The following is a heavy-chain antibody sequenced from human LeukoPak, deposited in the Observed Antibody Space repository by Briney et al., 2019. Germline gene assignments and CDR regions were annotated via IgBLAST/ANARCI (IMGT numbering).Heavy chain of an antibody. CDR3: TKSRISFSGQVDH. J-gene: IGHJ4*02. V-gene: IGHV3-48*04. Sequence: GGSLRLSCAASGFTFSTYGMTWVRQAPGKGLEWISYISSSSDSIKYADSVKGRFTSSRDNAKNLLYLQMNSLRAEDTAVYYCTKSRISFSGQVDHWGQGTLVTVSS. CDR1: GFTFSTYG. CDR2: ISSSSDSI. D-gene: IGHD5-12*01.